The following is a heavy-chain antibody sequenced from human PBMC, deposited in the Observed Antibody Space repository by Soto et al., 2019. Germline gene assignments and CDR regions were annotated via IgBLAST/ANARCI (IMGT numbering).Heavy chain of an antibody. J-gene: IGHJ4*02. D-gene: IGHD5-18*01. Sequence: GGSLRLSCAASGFTFSSYAMSWVRQAPGKGLEWVSAISGSGGSTYYADSVKGRFTISRDNSKNTLYLQMNSLRAEDTAVYYCAKVGVDGYSYPPHPAHFDYWGQGTLVTVSS. CDR2: ISGSGGST. CDR1: GFTFSSYA. V-gene: IGHV3-23*01. CDR3: AKVGVDGYSYPPHPAHFDY.